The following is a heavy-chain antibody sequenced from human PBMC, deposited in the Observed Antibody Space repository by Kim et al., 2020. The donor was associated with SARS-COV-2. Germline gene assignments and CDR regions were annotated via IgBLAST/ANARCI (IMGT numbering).Heavy chain of an antibody. D-gene: IGHD1-26*01. CDR2: IIPIFGTA. J-gene: IGHJ1*01. CDR1: GGTFSSYA. Sequence: SVKVSCKASGGTFSSYAISWVRQAPGQGLEWMGGIIPIFGTANYAQKFQGRVTITADESTSTAYMELSSLRSEDTAVYYCARDHGSYFAAAEYFQHWGQGTLVTVSS. CDR3: ARDHGSYFAAAEYFQH. V-gene: IGHV1-69*13.